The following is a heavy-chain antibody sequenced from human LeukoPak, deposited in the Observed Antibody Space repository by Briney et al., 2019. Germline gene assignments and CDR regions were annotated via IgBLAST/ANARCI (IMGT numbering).Heavy chain of an antibody. CDR1: GGSISSYY. CDR2: IYISGST. D-gene: IGHD2-15*01. CDR3: AREILLLSQDAFDI. Sequence: PSETLSLTCTVSGGSISSYYWSWIRQPAGKGLEWIGRIYISGSTNYIPSHKSRLTMSVDTSKNQFSLKLSSVTAADTAVYYCAREILLLSQDAFDIWGQGTMVTVSS. J-gene: IGHJ3*02. V-gene: IGHV4-4*07.